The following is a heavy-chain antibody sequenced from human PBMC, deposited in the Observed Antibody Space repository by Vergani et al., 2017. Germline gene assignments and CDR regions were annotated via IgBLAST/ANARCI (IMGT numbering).Heavy chain of an antibody. V-gene: IGHV4-34*01. D-gene: IGHD2-8*01. CDR2: IRHDGIT. J-gene: IGHJ4*02. CDR1: GGSFNDYW. CDR3: AREGYCTNGVCFTLFDV. Sequence: QVQLQQWGAGLLKPSETLSLTCAIYGGSFNDYWWTWIRQPPGKGLEWIGEIRHDGITHYSPSLKSRVTISIDTSTHQFSLNLRSVTAADTAVYYCAREGYCTNGVCFTLFDVWGQGPLVTVSS.